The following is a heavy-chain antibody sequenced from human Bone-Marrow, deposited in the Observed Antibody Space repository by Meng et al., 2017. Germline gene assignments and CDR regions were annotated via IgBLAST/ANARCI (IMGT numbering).Heavy chain of an antibody. V-gene: IGHV1-2*06. J-gene: IGHJ4*02. Sequence: QVDLVQPGPEGRKLGDPVQRAWKPSGSTCAAYRSYWLRRAPGQGGEGMGRIDPNNDHTQYAQNFQGRVTMTSDTSISTVYMELNGLRSDDTAVYYCARDEDISAAGKLFGDYWGQGTLVTVSS. CDR2: IDPNNDHT. CDR3: ARDEDISAAGKLFGDY. D-gene: IGHD6-13*01. CDR1: GSTCAAYR.